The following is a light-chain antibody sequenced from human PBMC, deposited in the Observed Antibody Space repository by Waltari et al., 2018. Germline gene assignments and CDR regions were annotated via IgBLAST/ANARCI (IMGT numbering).Light chain of an antibody. V-gene: IGLV2-8*01. J-gene: IGLJ3*02. CDR1: SSDVGIYDY. CDR2: AVT. Sequence: QSALTQPPSASGSPGQSVTISCTGPSSDVGIYDYVSWYQQRPGKAPKLIIYAVTETPSRFADRFSGSTSGNAASLTVVGLQTEDDGTYYCGSYAGSKFLLFGGGTELTVL. CDR3: GSYAGSKFLL.